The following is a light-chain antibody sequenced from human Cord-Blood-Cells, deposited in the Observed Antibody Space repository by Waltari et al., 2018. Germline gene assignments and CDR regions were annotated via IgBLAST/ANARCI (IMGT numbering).Light chain of an antibody. CDR3: QVWDSSSDHHYV. V-gene: IGLV3-21*04. Sequence: SYVLTQPPSVSVAPGKPARITCGGNNIGSKSGHWYQQKPGQAPVLVIYYDSDRPSGIPERLSGSNSGNTATLTISRVEAGDEADYYCQVWDSSSDHHYVFGTGTKVTVL. CDR2: YDS. J-gene: IGLJ1*01. CDR1: NIGSKS.